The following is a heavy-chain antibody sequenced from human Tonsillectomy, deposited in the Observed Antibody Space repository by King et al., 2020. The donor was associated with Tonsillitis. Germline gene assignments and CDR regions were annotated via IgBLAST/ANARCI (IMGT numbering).Heavy chain of an antibody. V-gene: IGHV3-30*18. CDR2: ISHDGSNK. J-gene: IGHJ6*02. Sequence: VQLVESGGGVVQPGRSLRLSCAASGFTFSSYGMHWVRQAPGKGLEWVAVISHDGSNKYYADSVKGRFTISRDKSKNTLYLQMNSLRAEDTAVYYCAKDNTMVRGIMRGFYYYYGMDVWGQGTTVTVSS. CDR3: AKDNTMVRGIMRGFYYYYGMDV. CDR1: GFTFSSYG. D-gene: IGHD3-10*01.